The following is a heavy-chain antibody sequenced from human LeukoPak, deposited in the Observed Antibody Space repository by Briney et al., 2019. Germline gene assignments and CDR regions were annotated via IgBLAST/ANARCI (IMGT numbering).Heavy chain of an antibody. CDR2: INPNSGGT. Sequence: ASVKVSFKASGYTFTGYYMHWVRQAPGQGLEWMGWINPNSGGTNYAQKFQGRVTMTRDTSISTAYMELSRLRSDDTAVYYCAISAEYYGSGSYYNVRWFDPWGQGTLVTVSS. J-gene: IGHJ5*02. CDR3: AISAEYYGSGSYYNVRWFDP. CDR1: GYTFTGYY. D-gene: IGHD3-10*01. V-gene: IGHV1-2*02.